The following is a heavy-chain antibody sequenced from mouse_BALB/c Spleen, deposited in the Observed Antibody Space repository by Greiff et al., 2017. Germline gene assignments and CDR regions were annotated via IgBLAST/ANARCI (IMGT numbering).Heavy chain of an antibody. V-gene: IGHV14-3*02. CDR3: ARSGDGYDYAMDY. J-gene: IGHJ4*01. CDR2: IDPANGNT. CDR1: GFNIKDTY. D-gene: IGHD2-2*01. Sequence: VHVKQSGAELVKPGASVKLSCTASGFNIKDTYMHWVKQRPEQGLEWIGRIDPANGNTKYDPKFQGKATITADTSSNTAYLQLSSLTSEDTAVYYCARSGDGYDYAMDYWGQGTSVTVSS.